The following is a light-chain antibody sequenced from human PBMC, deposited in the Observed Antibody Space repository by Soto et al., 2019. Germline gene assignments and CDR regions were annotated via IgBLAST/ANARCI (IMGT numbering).Light chain of an antibody. J-gene: IGKJ5*01. CDR2: AAS. Sequence: IGMTQTASTRPAHERDRVNSRCRVGPHISTYFAWYQQKPRNAPKLLIYAASTLHSGVPSRFSGSGSGTDFTLTIRCLQSDDFATYYCHQYSSYPPITFGQGTRLEI. CDR1: PHISTY. CDR3: HQYSSYPPIT. V-gene: IGKV1-8*01.